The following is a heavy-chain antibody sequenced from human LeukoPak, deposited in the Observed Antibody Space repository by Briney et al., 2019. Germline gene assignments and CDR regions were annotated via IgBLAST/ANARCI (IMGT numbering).Heavy chain of an antibody. CDR1: GYTFTSYG. Sequence: ASVKVSCKASGYTFTSYGISWVRQAPGQGLEWMGWICAYNGNTNYAQKLQGRVTMTTDTSTSTAYMELRSLRTDDTAVYYCARDRYCSSTSCYHGGYYYYGMDVWGQGTTVTVSS. V-gene: IGHV1-18*01. CDR2: ICAYNGNT. J-gene: IGHJ6*02. CDR3: ARDRYCSSTSCYHGGYYYYGMDV. D-gene: IGHD2-2*01.